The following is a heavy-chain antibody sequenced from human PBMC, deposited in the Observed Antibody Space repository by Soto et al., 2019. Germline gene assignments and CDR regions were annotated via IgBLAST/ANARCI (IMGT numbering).Heavy chain of an antibody. D-gene: IGHD2-2*01. CDR1: GFTFISYA. J-gene: IGHJ4*02. V-gene: IGHV3-23*01. Sequence: EVQLLESGGGLIQPGGSLRLSCTASGFTFISYAMSWVRQAPGKGLEWVSSINGGGGTTNYADSVKGRFTISRDNSKNTMYLPMNSLRAEDTALYFCAKIICTTNCYDYWGQGTLVTVSS. CDR3: AKIICTTNCYDY. CDR2: INGGGGTT.